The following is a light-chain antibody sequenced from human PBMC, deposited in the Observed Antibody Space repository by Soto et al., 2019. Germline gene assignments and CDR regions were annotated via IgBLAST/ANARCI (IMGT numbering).Light chain of an antibody. CDR1: SSDVGSYNV. J-gene: IGLJ2*01. V-gene: IGLV2-23*02. CDR2: EVS. Sequence: QSALTQPASVSESPGQSITISCTGTSSDVGSYNVVSWYQQHPGKAPKLMIYEVSKRPSGVSNRFSGSKSDNTASLTISGLQAEDEADYYCCSYAGRSTFLIFGGGTKVTVL. CDR3: CSYAGRSTFLI.